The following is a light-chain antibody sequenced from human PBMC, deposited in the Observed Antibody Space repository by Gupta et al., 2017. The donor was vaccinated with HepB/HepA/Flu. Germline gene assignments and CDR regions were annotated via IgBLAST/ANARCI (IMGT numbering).Light chain of an antibody. CDR1: TSDVGGYNY. J-gene: IGLJ2*01. Sequence: QSALTQPASVSGSPGRSITISCIGTTSDVGGYNYVSWYQQHPGKAPKLMIYEVSNRPSGVSNRFSGSKSDNTASLTISGLQAEDEATYYCSSYTSSRLVVFGGGTKLTVL. CDR3: SSYTSSRLVV. V-gene: IGLV2-14*03. CDR2: EVS.